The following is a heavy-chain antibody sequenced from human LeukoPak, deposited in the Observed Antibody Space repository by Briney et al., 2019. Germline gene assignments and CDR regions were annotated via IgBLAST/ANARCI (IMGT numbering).Heavy chain of an antibody. V-gene: IGHV3-53*01. CDR2: IYSGGST. D-gene: IGHD5-18*01. J-gene: IGHJ4*02. CDR1: GFTVSSNY. CDR3: ARDAKGYSYGFDY. Sequence: PGGSLRLSCAASGFTVSSNYMTWVRQAPGKGLEWVSAIYSGGSTYYADSVKGRFTISRDNSKNTLYLQMNSLRAEDTAVYYCARDAKGYSYGFDYWGQGTLVTVSS.